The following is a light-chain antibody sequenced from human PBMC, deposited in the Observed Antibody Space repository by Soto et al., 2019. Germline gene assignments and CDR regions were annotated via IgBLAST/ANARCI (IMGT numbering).Light chain of an antibody. Sequence: DIQMTQSPSTLSASVGDRVTITCRASQSISSWSAWYQQKPGKAPKLLIYDASSLESGDPSRFSGSGSGTEFTPTISSLQPDDCATYYCQQSNSYPITFGGGTKVEIK. CDR2: DAS. V-gene: IGKV1-5*01. J-gene: IGKJ4*01. CDR1: QSISSW. CDR3: QQSNSYPIT.